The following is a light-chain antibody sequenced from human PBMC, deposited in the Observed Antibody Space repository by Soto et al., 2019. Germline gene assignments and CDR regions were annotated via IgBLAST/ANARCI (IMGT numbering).Light chain of an antibody. V-gene: IGLV2-11*01. Sequence: SALTQRRSVSGSPGQSVSISCTGTSSDVGGYTYVSWYQQHPGKAPKVMIYDVSKRPSGVPDRFSGSKSGNTASLTISGLQSEDEADYYCCSYAGRYTYVFGTGTKVTVL. CDR1: SSDVGGYTY. CDR3: CSYAGRYTYV. CDR2: DVS. J-gene: IGLJ1*01.